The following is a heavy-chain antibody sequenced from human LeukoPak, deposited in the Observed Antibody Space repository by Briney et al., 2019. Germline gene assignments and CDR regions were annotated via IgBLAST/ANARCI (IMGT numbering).Heavy chain of an antibody. CDR2: VSGNGGSR. CDR3: AARGCGGDCYPEHFDF. CDR1: GFTFSSYA. J-gene: IGHJ4*02. V-gene: IGHV3-23*01. D-gene: IGHD2-21*02. Sequence: GGSLRLSCEASGFTFSSYAMNWVRQAPGKGLEWVSVVSGNGGSRNYADSVKGRFTISRDNSKNTLYLQMNSLRGEDTAVYYCAARGCGGDCYPEHFDFWGQGTLVTVSS.